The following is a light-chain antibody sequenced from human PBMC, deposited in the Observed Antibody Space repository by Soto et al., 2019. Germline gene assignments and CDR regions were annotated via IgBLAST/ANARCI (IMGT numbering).Light chain of an antibody. V-gene: IGLV2-14*01. Sequence: QSALTQPASVSGSPGQSIAISCTGTSSDVGGYDYVSWYQQQPDKAPKLMIYEVTKRPSGVSNRFSGSKSGNTASLTISGLQAEDEADYYCSSHTSSSTRVFGTGTKLTVL. CDR1: SSDVGGYDY. CDR3: SSHTSSSTRV. J-gene: IGLJ1*01. CDR2: EVT.